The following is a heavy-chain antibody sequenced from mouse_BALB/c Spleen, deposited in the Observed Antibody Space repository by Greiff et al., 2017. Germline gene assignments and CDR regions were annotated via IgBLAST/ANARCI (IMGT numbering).Heavy chain of an antibody. CDR3: ARDYGSSYAMDY. V-gene: IGHV5-17*02. D-gene: IGHD1-1*01. CDR1: GFTFSSFG. CDR2: ISSGSSTI. J-gene: IGHJ4*01. Sequence: EVKLQESGGGLVQPGGSRKLSCAASGFTFSSFGMHWVRQAPEKGLEWVAYISSGSSTIYYADTVKGRFTISRDNPKNTLFLQMTSLRSEDTAMYYCARDYGSSYAMDYWGQGTSVTVSS.